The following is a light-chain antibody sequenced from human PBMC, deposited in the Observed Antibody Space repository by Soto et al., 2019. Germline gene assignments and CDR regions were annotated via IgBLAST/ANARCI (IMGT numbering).Light chain of an antibody. CDR3: QKFNTAPLT. V-gene: IGKV1-27*01. CDR2: SAS. Sequence: DIQMTQSPSSLSASVGDRVTITCRASQHISAYLAWYQQKPGKVPKLLIYSASTLQSGVPPRFSGSGSGTDFTLTISSLQPEDVATYYCQKFNTAPLTFGQGTRLEIK. CDR1: QHISAY. J-gene: IGKJ5*01.